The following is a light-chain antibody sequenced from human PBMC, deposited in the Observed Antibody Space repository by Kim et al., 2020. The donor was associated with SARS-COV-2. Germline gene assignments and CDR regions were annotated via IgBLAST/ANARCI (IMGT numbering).Light chain of an antibody. V-gene: IGLV3-1*01. CDR2: QDS. J-gene: IGLJ1*01. CDR3: QAWDSSTKV. Sequence: ELTQPPSVSVSPGQTASITCSGDKLGDKYACWYQQKPGQSPVLVIYQDSKRPSGIPERFSGSNSGNTATLTISGTQAMDEADYYCQAWDSSTKVFGTGTKVTVL. CDR1: KLGDKY.